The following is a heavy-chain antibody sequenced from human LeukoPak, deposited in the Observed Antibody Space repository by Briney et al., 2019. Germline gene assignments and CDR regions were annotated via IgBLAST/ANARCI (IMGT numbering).Heavy chain of an antibody. CDR3: ARDHSGYSIDY. Sequence: SETLSLTCAVYGGSFSGYYWSWIRQPPGKGLEWIGEINHSGSTNYNPFLKSRVTISVDTSKNQFSLKLSSVTAADTAVYYCARDHSGYSIDYWGQGTLVTVSS. J-gene: IGHJ4*02. CDR2: INHSGST. D-gene: IGHD5-12*01. V-gene: IGHV4-34*01. CDR1: GGSFSGYY.